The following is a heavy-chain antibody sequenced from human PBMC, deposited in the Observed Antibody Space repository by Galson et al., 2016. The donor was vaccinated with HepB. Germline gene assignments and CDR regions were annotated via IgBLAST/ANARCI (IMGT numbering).Heavy chain of an antibody. CDR2: INPSGGST. CDR1: GYTFTNYW. D-gene: IGHD1-26*01. V-gene: IGHV1-46*01. J-gene: IGHJ2*01. CDR3: ARLYILGHFDL. Sequence: SCKASGYTFTNYWMHWVRQAPGQGLEWMGIINPSGGSTTYSQKFQGRLSMTRDTSTSTVYMELSSLRSEDTAVYYCARLYILGHFDLWGRGTLVTVSS.